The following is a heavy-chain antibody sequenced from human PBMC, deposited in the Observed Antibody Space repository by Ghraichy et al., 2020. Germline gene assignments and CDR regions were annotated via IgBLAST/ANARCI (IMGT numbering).Heavy chain of an antibody. CDR2: INHSGDT. D-gene: IGHD3-16*01. J-gene: IGHJ4*02. CDR1: GGHFSGFY. V-gene: IGHV4-34*01. CDR3: ATLGGGLATPAVWATVFYFDF. Sequence: SETLSLTCAVSGGHFSGFYWTWIRQPPGNGLGWARQINHSGDTDYNPALKSRVTITMDKSQNQFSLTLTSVTAADTAVYYCATLGGGLATPAVWATVFYFDFCGQATQATISS.